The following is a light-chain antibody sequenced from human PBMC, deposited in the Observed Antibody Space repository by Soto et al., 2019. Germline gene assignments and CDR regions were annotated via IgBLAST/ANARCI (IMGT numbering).Light chain of an antibody. V-gene: IGKV1-5*03. CDR3: QQYNSYPYT. CDR2: KGS. CDR1: QSISSW. Sequence: DIQMTQSPSTLSASIGDRFTITCRASQSISSWLAWYQQKPGKAPKLLIYKGSSLESGVPSRFSGSGSGTEVTLTISSLQPDDFATYYCQQYNSYPYTFGQGTELEIK. J-gene: IGKJ2*01.